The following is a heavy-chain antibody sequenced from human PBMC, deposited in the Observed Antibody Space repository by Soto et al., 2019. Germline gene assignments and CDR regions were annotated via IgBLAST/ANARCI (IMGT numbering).Heavy chain of an antibody. CDR1: GGSISSSSYY. CDR2: IYYSGST. D-gene: IGHD4-17*01. J-gene: IGHJ4*02. CDR3: ASLTVTTWYD. Sequence: QLQLQESGPGLVKPSETLSLTCTVSGGSISSSSYYWGWIRQPPGKGLEWIGSIYYSGSTYYNPSLKRRVTISVDTSKIQFALKLSSVTAADTAVYYCASLTVTTWYDWGQGTLVTVSS. V-gene: IGHV4-39*01.